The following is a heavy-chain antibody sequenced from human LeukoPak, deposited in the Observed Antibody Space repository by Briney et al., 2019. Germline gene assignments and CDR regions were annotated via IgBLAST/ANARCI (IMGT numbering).Heavy chain of an antibody. Sequence: SETLSLTCTVSGGSISSYYWSWIRQPPGKGLEWIGYIYYSGSTNYNPSLKSRVAISVDTSKNQFSLKLSSVTAADTAVYYCARSYSSSWLYEDYWGQGTLVTVSS. V-gene: IGHV4-59*01. CDR1: GGSISSYY. CDR2: IYYSGST. J-gene: IGHJ4*02. CDR3: ARSYSSSWLYEDY. D-gene: IGHD6-13*01.